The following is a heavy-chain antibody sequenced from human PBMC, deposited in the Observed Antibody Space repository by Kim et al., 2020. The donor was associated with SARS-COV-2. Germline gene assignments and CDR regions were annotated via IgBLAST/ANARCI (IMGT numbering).Heavy chain of an antibody. V-gene: IGHV3-33*01. J-gene: IGHJ6*03. CDR3: ARAGSSSYITIFGVVTYYMDV. Sequence: GGSLRLSCAASGFTFSSYGMHWVRQAPGKGLEWVAGIWYDGSNKYYADSVKGRFTISRDNSKNTLYLQMNSLRAEDTAVYYCARAGSSSYITIFGVVTYYMDVWGRGTTVTVSS. D-gene: IGHD3-3*01. CDR1: GFTFSSYG. CDR2: IWYDGSNK.